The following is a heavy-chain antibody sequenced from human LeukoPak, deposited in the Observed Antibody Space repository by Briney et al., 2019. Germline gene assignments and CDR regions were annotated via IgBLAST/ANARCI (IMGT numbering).Heavy chain of an antibody. J-gene: IGHJ4*02. V-gene: IGHV5-51*01. D-gene: IGHD3-22*01. CDR3: AGAGRGYFDTSGPLDY. CDR1: GYSFTSYW. CDR2: IYPGDSDT. Sequence: GESLKISCKGSGYSFTSYWIGWVRQMPGKGLEWMGIIYPGDSDTRYSPSFQGQVTISADKSINTAYLQWSSLKASDTAVYYCAGAGRGYFDTSGPLDYWGQGTLVTVSS.